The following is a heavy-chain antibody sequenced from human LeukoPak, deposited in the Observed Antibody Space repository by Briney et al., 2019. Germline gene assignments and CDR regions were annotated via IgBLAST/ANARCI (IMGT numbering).Heavy chain of an antibody. CDR3: ARDLKGHYCSDGSCYRPYYFDY. J-gene: IGHJ4*02. CDR2: I. Sequence: AGGSLRLSCVASGFTFSTYTMNWVRQAPGKGLEWVSSIYYADSVRGRFTISRDNAKNSLYLQMSSLRVEDTAVYYCARDLKGHYCSDGSCYRPYYFDYWGQGTLVTVSS. D-gene: IGHD2-15*01. CDR1: GFTFSTYT. V-gene: IGHV3-21*01.